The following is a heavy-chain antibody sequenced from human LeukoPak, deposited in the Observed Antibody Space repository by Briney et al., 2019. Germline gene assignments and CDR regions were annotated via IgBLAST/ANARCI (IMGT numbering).Heavy chain of an antibody. D-gene: IGHD3-3*01. V-gene: IGHV1-18*01. J-gene: IGHJ4*02. Sequence: ASVKVSCKASGYTCSTHGISWVRQAPGQGLEWMGWISGNNGNTHYAQKIQGRVTMTTDTSTSTAYMELRSLGSDDTAVYYCARLYDFRSGYYPHFDYWGQGTLVTVSS. CDR1: GYTCSTHG. CDR3: ARLYDFRSGYYPHFDY. CDR2: ISGNNGNT.